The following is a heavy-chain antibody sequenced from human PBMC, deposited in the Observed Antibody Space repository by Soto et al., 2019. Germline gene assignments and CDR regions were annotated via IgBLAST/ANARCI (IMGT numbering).Heavy chain of an antibody. J-gene: IGHJ5*02. D-gene: IGHD1-26*01. CDR1: GYTFTSYG. Sequence: GAPVKVSCKASGYTFTSYGSSWVRQAPGQGLEWMGRISAYNGNTNYAQKLQGRVTMTTDTSTSTAYMELRSLRADDTAVYYCARLVGALGQWLDPWGQGTLVTVS. CDR3: ARLVGALGQWLDP. V-gene: IGHV1-18*01. CDR2: ISAYNGNT.